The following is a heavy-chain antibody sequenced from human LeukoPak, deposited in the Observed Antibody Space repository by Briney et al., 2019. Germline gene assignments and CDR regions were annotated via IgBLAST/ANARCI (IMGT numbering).Heavy chain of an antibody. CDR1: GFTFSSYA. V-gene: IGHV3-30*04. CDR3: ASLGSVVGWFDP. D-gene: IGHD1-26*01. Sequence: GRSLRLSCAASGFTFSSYAMHWVRQAPGKGLEWVAVISYDGSNKYYADSVKGRFTISRDNSKNTLYLQMNSLRAEDTAVYYCASLGSVVGWFDPWGQGILVTVSS. CDR2: ISYDGSNK. J-gene: IGHJ5*02.